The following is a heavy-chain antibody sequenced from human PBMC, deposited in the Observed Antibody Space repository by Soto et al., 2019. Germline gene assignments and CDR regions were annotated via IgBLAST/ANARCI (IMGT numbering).Heavy chain of an antibody. CDR3: AKRIVGATRYYYGMDV. J-gene: IGHJ6*02. CDR1: GFTFSSYA. Sequence: GGSLRLSCAASGFTFSSYAVSWVRQAPGKGLEWVSAISGSGGSTYYADSVKGRFTISRDNSKNTLYLQMNSLRAEDTAVYYCAKRIVGATRYYYGMDVWGQGTTVTVSS. CDR2: ISGSGGST. D-gene: IGHD1-26*01. V-gene: IGHV3-23*01.